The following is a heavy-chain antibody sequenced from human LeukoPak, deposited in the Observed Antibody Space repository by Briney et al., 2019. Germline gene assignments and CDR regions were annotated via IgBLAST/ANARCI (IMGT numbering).Heavy chain of an antibody. V-gene: IGHV4-30-2*01. J-gene: IGHJ6*02. CDR3: ARASNYYGMDV. Sequence: SETLSLTCTVSGGSISSGGYYWSWIRQPPGKGLEWIGYIYHSGSTYYNPSLKSRVTISVDRSKNQFSLKLSSVIAADTAVYYCARASNYYGMDVWGQGTTVTVSS. CDR2: IYHSGST. D-gene: IGHD4-11*01. CDR1: GGSISSGGYY.